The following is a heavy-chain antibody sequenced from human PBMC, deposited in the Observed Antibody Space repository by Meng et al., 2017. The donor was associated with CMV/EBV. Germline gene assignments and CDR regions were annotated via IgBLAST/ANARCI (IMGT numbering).Heavy chain of an antibody. J-gene: IGHJ4*02. CDR2: IYYSGST. CDR3: ARDIRTIFGVVARVDY. D-gene: IGHD3-3*01. CDR1: GGSISSSSYY. Sequence: LEEPGPGLVKPSETLSLTCTGSGGSISSSSYYWGWIRQPPGKGLEWIGSIYYSGSTYYNPSLKSRVTISVDTSKNQFSLKLSSVTAADTAVYYCARDIRTIFGVVARVDYWGQGTLVTVSS. V-gene: IGHV4-39*07.